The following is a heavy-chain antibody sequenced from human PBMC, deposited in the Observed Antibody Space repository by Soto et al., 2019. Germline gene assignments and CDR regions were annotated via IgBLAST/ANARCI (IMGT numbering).Heavy chain of an antibody. CDR3: ARLQFGEGFDY. CDR2: ILHTGGT. CDR1: GGSISGGGFS. J-gene: IGHJ4*02. D-gene: IGHD3-10*01. Sequence: PSETLSLTCAVSGGSISGGGFSWSWIRQPPGKGLEWIGYILHTGGTQYNPSLKSRVSMSVDKPKNQFSLHLTSVTAADTAVYYCARLQFGEGFDYWGQGALVTVS. V-gene: IGHV4-30-2*01.